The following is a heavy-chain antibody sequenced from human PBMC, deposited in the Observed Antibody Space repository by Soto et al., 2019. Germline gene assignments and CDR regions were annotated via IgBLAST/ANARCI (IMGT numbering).Heavy chain of an antibody. V-gene: IGHV3-30-3*01. CDR1: GFTFSSYA. D-gene: IGHD3-9*01. CDR2: ISYDGSNK. CDR3: ARDGAGYSDSDFDY. Sequence: GGSLRLSCAASGFTFSSYAVNWVRQAPGKGLEWVAVISYDGSNKYYADSMKGRFTVSRDNSKNTLYLQMNSLRAEDTAVYYCARDGAGYSDSDFDYWGQGTLVTVSS. J-gene: IGHJ4*02.